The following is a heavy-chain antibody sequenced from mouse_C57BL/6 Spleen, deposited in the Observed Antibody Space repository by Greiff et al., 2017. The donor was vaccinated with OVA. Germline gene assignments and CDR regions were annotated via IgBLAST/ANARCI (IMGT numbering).Heavy chain of an antibody. CDR1: GFSLTSYG. Sequence: VKLLESGPGLVQPSQSLSITCTVSGFSLTSYGVHWVRQSPGKGLEWLGVIWSGGSTDYNAAFISRLSISKDNSKSQVFFKMNSLQADDTAIYYCARSTTVVATYYFDYWGQGTTLTVSS. V-gene: IGHV2-2*01. J-gene: IGHJ2*01. D-gene: IGHD1-1*01. CDR3: ARSTTVVATYYFDY. CDR2: IWSGGST.